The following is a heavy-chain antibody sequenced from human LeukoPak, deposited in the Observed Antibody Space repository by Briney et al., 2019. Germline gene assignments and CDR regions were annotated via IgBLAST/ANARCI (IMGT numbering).Heavy chain of an antibody. Sequence: GGSLRLSCAASGFTFSDYYMSWIRQAPGKGLEWVSYISSSGSTIYYADSVKGRFTISRDNAKNSLYLQMNSLRAEDTAVYYCARDACSSTSCHYYYYMDVWGKGTTVTVSS. D-gene: IGHD2-2*01. V-gene: IGHV3-11*04. CDR3: ARDACSSTSCHYYYYMDV. CDR1: GFTFSDYY. CDR2: ISSSGSTI. J-gene: IGHJ6*03.